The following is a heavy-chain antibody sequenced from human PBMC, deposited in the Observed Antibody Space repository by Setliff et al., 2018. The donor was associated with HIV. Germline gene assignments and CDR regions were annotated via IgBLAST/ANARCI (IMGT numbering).Heavy chain of an antibody. CDR2: IKQDGSEK. D-gene: IGHD3-22*01. CDR3: ARDLAYYDSSGYRYYFDY. V-gene: IGHV3-7*03. Sequence: GESLKISCAASGFTFSSYWMGWVRQAPGKGLEWVANIKQDGSEKYYVDSVKGRFTISRDNAKKSVYLQMNSLRAEDTAVYYCARDLAYYDSSGYRYYFDYWGQGTLVTVSS. J-gene: IGHJ4*02. CDR1: GFTFSSYW.